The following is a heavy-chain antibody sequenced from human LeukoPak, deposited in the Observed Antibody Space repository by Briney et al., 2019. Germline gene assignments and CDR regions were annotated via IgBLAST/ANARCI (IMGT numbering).Heavy chain of an antibody. V-gene: IGHV3-30*02. J-gene: IGHJ4*02. CDR2: IRYDGSNK. CDR1: GFTFSSYG. Sequence: GGSLRLSCAASGFTFSSYGMHWVRQAPGKGLEWVAFIRYDGSNKRYADSVKGRFTISRDNSKNTLYLRMNSLRAEDTAVYYCAKAVVPVISQHYFDYWGQGTLVTVSS. CDR3: AKAVVPVISQHYFDY. D-gene: IGHD3-22*01.